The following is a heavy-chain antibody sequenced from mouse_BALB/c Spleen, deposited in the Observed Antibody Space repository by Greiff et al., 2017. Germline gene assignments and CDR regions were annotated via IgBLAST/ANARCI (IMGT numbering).Heavy chain of an antibody. J-gene: IGHJ3*01. D-gene: IGHD1-1*02. CDR3: ARPGRLSYGSSWFAY. Sequence: EVQLQESGPGLVKPSQSLSLTCTVTGYSITSDYAWNWIRQFPGNKLEWMGYISYSGSTSYNPSLKSRISITRDTSKNQFFLQLNSVTTEDTATYYCARPGRLSYGSSWFAYWGQGTLVTVSA. CDR2: ISYSGST. CDR1: GYSITSDYA. V-gene: IGHV3-2*02.